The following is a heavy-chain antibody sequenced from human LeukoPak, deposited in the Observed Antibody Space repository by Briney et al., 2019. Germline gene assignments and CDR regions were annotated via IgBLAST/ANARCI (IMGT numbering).Heavy chain of an antibody. V-gene: IGHV1-18*01. Sequence: ASVKVCCKASGYTFNTYGISWVRQAPGQGLEWMGWISTYNGDVIYVQNLQGRVTMTTDTSTSTAYMELMSLRSDDTAVYYCLRDAQRPRLTPDYWGQGTLVTVSS. CDR1: GYTFNTYG. CDR3: LRDAQRPRLTPDY. D-gene: IGHD6-25*01. J-gene: IGHJ4*02. CDR2: ISTYNGDV.